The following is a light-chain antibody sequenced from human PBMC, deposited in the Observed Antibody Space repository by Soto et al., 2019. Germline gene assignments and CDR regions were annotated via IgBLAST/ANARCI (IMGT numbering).Light chain of an antibody. J-gene: IGKJ1*01. CDR2: DAS. CDR3: QQRRSWPLT. V-gene: IGKV3-11*01. Sequence: EIVLTQSPATLSLSPGERATLSCRASQILSSYLAWYQQKPGQAPRLLIYDASNRATGIPARFSGSGSGTTFTLTSISLEPEDFVGYYCQQRRSWPLTFGKGTKVDLK. CDR1: QILSSY.